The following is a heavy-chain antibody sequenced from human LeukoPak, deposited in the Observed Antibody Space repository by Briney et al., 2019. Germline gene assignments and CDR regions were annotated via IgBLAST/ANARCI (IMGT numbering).Heavy chain of an antibody. D-gene: IGHD3-3*01. CDR2: IYHSGST. J-gene: IGHJ5*02. V-gene: IGHV4-30-2*01. CDR1: GGSISSGGYS. Sequence: PSKTLSLTCAVSGGSISSGGYSWSWIRQPPGKGLEWIGYIYHSGSTYYNPSLKSRVTISVDGSKNQFSLKLSSVTAADTAVYYCARGVDYDFWSGYPQKNNWFDPWGQGTLVTVSS. CDR3: ARGVDYDFWSGYPQKNNWFDP.